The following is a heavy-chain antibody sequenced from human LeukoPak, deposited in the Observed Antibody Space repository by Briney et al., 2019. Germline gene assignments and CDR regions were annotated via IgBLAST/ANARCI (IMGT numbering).Heavy chain of an antibody. Sequence: SGPTLVNPTQTLTLTCTFSGFSLTTSGVGVGWIRQPPGKALEWLALIYWEDDGRYSPSLKSRLTITKDTSKNQVVLTMTNMDPVDTATYYCTRAYYYGSGSHYYFDYWGQRTLVTVSS. V-gene: IGHV2-5*02. CDR3: TRAYYYGSGSHYYFDY. CDR2: IYWEDDG. J-gene: IGHJ4*02. D-gene: IGHD3-10*01. CDR1: GFSLTTSGVG.